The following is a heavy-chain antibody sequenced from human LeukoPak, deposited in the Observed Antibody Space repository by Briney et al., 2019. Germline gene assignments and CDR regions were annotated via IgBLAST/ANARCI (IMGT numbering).Heavy chain of an antibody. V-gene: IGHV3-72*01. Sequence: PGGSLRLSCAASGFTFSDHFMDWVRQAPGKGLEWVGRVKNKANRYTTEYAASVKGRFTISRDDSKNTLYLQMNSLKTEDTAVYYCTAHPYYYDSSGPPFDYWGQGTLVTVSS. CDR2: VKNKANRYTT. D-gene: IGHD3-22*01. J-gene: IGHJ4*02. CDR3: TAHPYYYDSSGPPFDY. CDR1: GFTFSDHF.